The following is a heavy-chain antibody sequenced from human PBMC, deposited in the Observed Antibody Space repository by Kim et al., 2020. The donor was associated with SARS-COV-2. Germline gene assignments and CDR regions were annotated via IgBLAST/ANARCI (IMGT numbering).Heavy chain of an antibody. Sequence: SETLSLTCTVSGGSISSYYWSWIRQPPGKGLEWIGQIYYSGYTNYNPSLKSRVTISVDTSKNQFSLKLSSVTAADTAVYYCARHAGQWLHLEWYFDLWGRGTLVTVSS. V-gene: IGHV4-59*08. CDR1: GGSISSYY. CDR2: IYYSGYT. CDR3: ARHAGQWLHLEWYFDL. J-gene: IGHJ2*01. D-gene: IGHD5-12*01.